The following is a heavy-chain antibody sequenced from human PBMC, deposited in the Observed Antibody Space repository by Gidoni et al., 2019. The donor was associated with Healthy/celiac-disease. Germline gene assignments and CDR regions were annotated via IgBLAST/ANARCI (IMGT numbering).Heavy chain of an antibody. CDR2: IYTSGST. V-gene: IGHV4-61*02. CDR3: ARLTVVVPAAVIGAFDI. D-gene: IGHD2-2*01. J-gene: IGHJ3*02. CDR1: GGSISSGSYY. Sequence: QVQLQESGPGLVKPSQTLSLTCTVSGGSISSGSYYWSWIRQPAGKGLEWIGRIYTSGSTNYNPSLKSRVTISVDTSKNQFSLKLSSVTAADTAVYYCARLTVVVPAAVIGAFDIWGQGTMVTVSS.